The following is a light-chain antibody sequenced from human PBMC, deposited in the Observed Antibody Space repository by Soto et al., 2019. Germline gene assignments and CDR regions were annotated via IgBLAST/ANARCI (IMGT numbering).Light chain of an antibody. CDR3: SSYTGSSTLYV. CDR1: SSDVGDYNS. V-gene: IGLV2-11*01. CDR2: DVS. Sequence: QSVLTQPRSVSGSPGQSVTVSCIGTSSDVGDYNSVSWYQQHPGKAPKLMIYDVSKRPSGVPDRFSGSKSGNTASLTISGLQAEDEAEYYCSSYTGSSTLYVFGTGTKVTVL. J-gene: IGLJ1*01.